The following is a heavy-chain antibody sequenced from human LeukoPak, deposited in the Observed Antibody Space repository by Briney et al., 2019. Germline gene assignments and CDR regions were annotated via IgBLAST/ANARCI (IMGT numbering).Heavy chain of an antibody. CDR1: GYTFTSYY. CDR2: INPSGGST. J-gene: IGHJ6*02. CDR3: ARDREGVALAL. Sequence: ASVTVSCKASGYTFTSYYMHWVRQAPGQGLEWMGIINPSGGSTSYAQKFQGRVTMTRDTSTSTVYMELSSLRSEDTAVYYCARDREGVALALWGQGTTVTVSS. V-gene: IGHV1-46*01. D-gene: IGHD2-8*01.